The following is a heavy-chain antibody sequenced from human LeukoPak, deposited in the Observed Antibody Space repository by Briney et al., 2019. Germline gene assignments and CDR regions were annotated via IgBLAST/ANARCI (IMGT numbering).Heavy chain of an antibody. D-gene: IGHD5-18*01. CDR2: IIPILGIA. J-gene: IGHJ4*02. V-gene: IGHV1-69*04. CDR3: ARDSGPRRGYSYGYEGY. CDR1: GGTFSSYA. Sequence: ASVKVSCKASGGTFSSYAISWVRQAPGQGLEWMGRIIPILGIANYAQKFQGRVTITADKSTSTAYMELSSLRSEDTAVYYCARDSGPRRGYSYGYEGYWSQGTLVTVSS.